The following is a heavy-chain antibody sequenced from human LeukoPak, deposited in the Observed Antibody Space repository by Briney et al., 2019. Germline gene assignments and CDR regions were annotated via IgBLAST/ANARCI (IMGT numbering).Heavy chain of an antibody. Sequence: GALVKVSCKASGYTFTKSDYMHWVRQAPGQGLEWMGIINPSDGTTFYAQKFQGRVTMTRDTSTNTVYMELSSLRSEDTAVFYCARGPTDMDFDYWGQGSLVTVSS. CDR2: INPSDGTT. J-gene: IGHJ4*02. CDR3: ARGPTDMDFDY. CDR1: GYTFTKSDY. V-gene: IGHV1-46*03.